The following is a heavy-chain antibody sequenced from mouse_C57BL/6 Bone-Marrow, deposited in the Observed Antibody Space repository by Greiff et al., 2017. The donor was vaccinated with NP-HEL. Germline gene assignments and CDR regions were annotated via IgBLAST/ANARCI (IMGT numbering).Heavy chain of an antibody. CDR2: ISYDGSN. V-gene: IGHV3-6*01. CDR1: GYSITSGYY. J-gene: IGHJ3*01. Sequence: ESGPGLVKPSQSLSLTCSVTGYSITSGYYWNWIRQFPGNKLEWIGYISYDGSNNYNPSLKNRISITRDTSKNQFFLKLNSVTTEDTATYYCASLYYGNPWFAYWGQGTLVTVSA. CDR3: ASLYYGNPWFAY. D-gene: IGHD2-1*01.